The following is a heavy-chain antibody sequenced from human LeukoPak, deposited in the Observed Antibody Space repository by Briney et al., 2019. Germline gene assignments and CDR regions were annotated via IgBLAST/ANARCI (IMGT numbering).Heavy chain of an antibody. CDR3: AKDLGSSTSCWFDY. Sequence: PGGSLRLSCAASGFTFSSYAMSWVRQAPGKGLEWVSAISGSGGSTYYADSVKGRFTISRDNSKSTLYLQMNSLRAEDTAVYYCAKDLGSSTSCWFDYWGQGTLVTVSS. D-gene: IGHD2-2*01. J-gene: IGHJ4*02. V-gene: IGHV3-23*01. CDR1: GFTFSSYA. CDR2: ISGSGGST.